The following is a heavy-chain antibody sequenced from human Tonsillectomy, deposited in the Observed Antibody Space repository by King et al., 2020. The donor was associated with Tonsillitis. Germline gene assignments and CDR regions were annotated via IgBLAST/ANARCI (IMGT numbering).Heavy chain of an antibody. CDR1: GGSVRSSNW. CDR3: ATSGRFDY. J-gene: IGHJ4*02. Sequence: QLQESCPGLVKPSGTLSRTCAVSGGSVRSSNWWSWVLQTPGQGLEWIGEIYHSGSTNYNPSLKRRVTIAVDKYKNKFSLKLSSVTAADTAVYYCATSGRFDYWGQGTLVTVSS. D-gene: IGHD1-26*01. V-gene: IGHV4-4*02. CDR2: IYHSGST.